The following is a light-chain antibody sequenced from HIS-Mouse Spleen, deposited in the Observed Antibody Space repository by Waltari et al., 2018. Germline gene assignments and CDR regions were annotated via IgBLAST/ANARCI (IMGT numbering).Light chain of an antibody. CDR3: SSYTSSTPSWV. Sequence: QSALTQPASVSGSPGQSSTISCTGTSSDVGGYNYFSWYQQHPGKAPKLMIYDVSNRPSGVSNRFSGSKSGNTASLTISGLQAEDEADYYCSSYTSSTPSWVFGGGTKLTVL. CDR1: SSDVGGYNY. V-gene: IGLV2-14*03. CDR2: DVS. J-gene: IGLJ3*02.